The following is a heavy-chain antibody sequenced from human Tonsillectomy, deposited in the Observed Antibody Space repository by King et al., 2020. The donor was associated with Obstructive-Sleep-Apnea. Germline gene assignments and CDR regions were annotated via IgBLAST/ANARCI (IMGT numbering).Heavy chain of an antibody. D-gene: IGHD1-26*01. CDR3: ASGGSYYEEIDY. CDR2: ISWNSGSI. CDR1: GFTFDDYA. J-gene: IGHJ4*02. Sequence: VQLVESGGGLVQPGRSLRLSCAASGFTFDDYAMHWVRQAPGKGLEWVSGISWNSGSIGYADSVKGRFTISRDNAKNSLYLQMNSLRAEDTALYYCASGGSYYEEIDYWGQGTLVTVSS. V-gene: IGHV3-9*01.